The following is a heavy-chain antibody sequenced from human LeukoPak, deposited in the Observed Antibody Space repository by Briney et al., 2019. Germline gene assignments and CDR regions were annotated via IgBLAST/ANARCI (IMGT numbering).Heavy chain of an antibody. J-gene: IGHJ4*02. CDR2: INPRDTDT. V-gene: IGHV5-51*01. CDR3: ARQGIGVAADY. Sequence: VSLKISSKGSGYSFTDYWIGWVRQMPGKGLEWMTIINPRDTDTRYSPSFQGQVTISVDKSINTAYLQWSSLKASDTAMYYCARQGIGVAADYWGQGTLVTVSS. CDR1: GYSFTDYW. D-gene: IGHD6-19*01.